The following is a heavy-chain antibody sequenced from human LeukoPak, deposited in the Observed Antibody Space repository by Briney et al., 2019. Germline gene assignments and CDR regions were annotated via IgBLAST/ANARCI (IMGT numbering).Heavy chain of an antibody. V-gene: IGHV3-23*01. J-gene: IGHJ6*03. Sequence: GGSLRLSCAASGFTFSSYAMSWVRQAPGKGLEWVSAISGSGGSTYYADSVKGRFTISRDNSKNTLYLQMNSLRAEDTAVYYCAKPYGDYALYYYYMDVWGKGTTVTISS. CDR2: ISGSGGST. CDR1: GFTFSSYA. D-gene: IGHD4-17*01. CDR3: AKPYGDYALYYYYMDV.